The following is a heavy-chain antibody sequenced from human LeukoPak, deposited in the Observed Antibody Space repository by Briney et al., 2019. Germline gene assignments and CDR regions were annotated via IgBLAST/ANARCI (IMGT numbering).Heavy chain of an antibody. CDR2: IYYTGST. D-gene: IGHD3-16*01. Sequence: PSETLSLTCTVSGGSISSSFYYWGWVRQPPGKGLEWIGTIYYTGSTYYNPSLTSRVTISVDTSRNQFSLKLNSVTAADTSVYYCARVNTQGVPSPWGQGILVTVSS. J-gene: IGHJ5*02. V-gene: IGHV4-39*01. CDR3: ARVNTQGVPSP. CDR1: GGSISSSFYY.